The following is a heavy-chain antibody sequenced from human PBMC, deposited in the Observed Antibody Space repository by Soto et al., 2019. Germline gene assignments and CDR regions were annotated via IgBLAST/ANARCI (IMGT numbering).Heavy chain of an antibody. D-gene: IGHD6-13*01. CDR1: GFTFSSYA. CDR3: ARESGYSISWYFSSYSYGMDV. Sequence: QVQLVESGGGVVQPGRSLRLSCAASGFTFSSYAMHWVRQAPGKGLEWVAVISYDGSNKYYADSVKGRFTISRDNSKNTLYLQMNSLRAEDTAVYYCARESGYSISWYFSSYSYGMDVWGQGTTVTVSS. V-gene: IGHV3-30-3*01. J-gene: IGHJ6*02. CDR2: ISYDGSNK.